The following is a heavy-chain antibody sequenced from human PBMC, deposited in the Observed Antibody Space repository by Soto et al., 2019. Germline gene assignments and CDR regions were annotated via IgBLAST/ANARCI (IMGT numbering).Heavy chain of an antibody. CDR1: GFTFSSYG. Sequence: QVQLVESGGGVVQPGRSLRLSCAASGFTFSSYGMHWVRQAPGKGLEWVAVIWYDGSNKYYADSVKGRFTISRDNSKNTLYLQMNSLRAEDTAVYSCARGYYDYGMDVWGQGTTVTVSS. CDR2: IWYDGSNK. CDR3: ARGYYDYGMDV. D-gene: IGHD1-20*01. J-gene: IGHJ6*02. V-gene: IGHV3-33*01.